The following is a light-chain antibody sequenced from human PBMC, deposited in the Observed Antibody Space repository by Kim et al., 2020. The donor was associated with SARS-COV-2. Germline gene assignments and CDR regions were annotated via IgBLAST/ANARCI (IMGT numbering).Light chain of an antibody. CDR3: QQYETYSRT. V-gene: IGKV1-5*03. CDR2: KAS. CDR1: QSISHW. Sequence: DIQMTQSPSTLSASVGDRVTITCRASQSISHWLAWYQQKPGKAPKLLIYKASNLQQGVPSRFSGSGSGTEFTLTISSLQPDDFATYYCQQYETYSRTFGQVTKVDIK. J-gene: IGKJ1*01.